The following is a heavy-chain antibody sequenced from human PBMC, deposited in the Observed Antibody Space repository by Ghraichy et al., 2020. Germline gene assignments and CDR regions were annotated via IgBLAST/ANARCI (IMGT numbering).Heavy chain of an antibody. D-gene: IGHD2-2*02. CDR2: IYYSGSS. CDR3: ARHKGDCHSTGCYTDWFDP. Sequence: SQTLSLTCTVSGGSISSSSYYWGWIRQPPGKGLEWIGSIYYSGSSYSNPSLKSRVTMSVDTSKNQFSLKLSSVTTTDTAVYYCARHKGDCHSTGCYTDWFDPWGQGTLVTVSS. V-gene: IGHV4-39*01. CDR1: GGSISSSSYY. J-gene: IGHJ5*02.